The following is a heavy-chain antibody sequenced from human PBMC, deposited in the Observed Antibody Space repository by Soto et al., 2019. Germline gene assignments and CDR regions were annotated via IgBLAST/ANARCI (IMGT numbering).Heavy chain of an antibody. V-gene: IGHV4-31*03. CDR2: IYYSGSA. CDR1: GASISRGAYY. CDR3: ARGVLANWGPENWFDP. D-gene: IGHD7-27*01. J-gene: IGHJ5*02. Sequence: KASETLSLTCSVSGASISRGAYYWSWIRQHPGKGLEWIGNIYYSGSAYYNPSLKSRVAISVDTSQNQFSLRLSSVTAADTAVYYCARGVLANWGPENWFDPWGQGTLVTVS.